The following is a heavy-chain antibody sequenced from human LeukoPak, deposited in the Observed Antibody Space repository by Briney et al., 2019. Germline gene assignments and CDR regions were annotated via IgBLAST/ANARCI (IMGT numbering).Heavy chain of an antibody. D-gene: IGHD6-13*01. CDR3: AREAPLAAAGYHEYYFDY. CDR2: IWYNGSNK. V-gene: IGHV3-33*01. CDR1: GFTFSSYG. Sequence: PGESLRLSCAASGFTFSSYGMHWVRQAPGKGLEWVAVIWYNGSNKYYADSVKGRFTISRDNSKNTLYLQMNSLRAEDTAVYYCAREAPLAAAGYHEYYFDYWGQGTLVTVSS. J-gene: IGHJ4*02.